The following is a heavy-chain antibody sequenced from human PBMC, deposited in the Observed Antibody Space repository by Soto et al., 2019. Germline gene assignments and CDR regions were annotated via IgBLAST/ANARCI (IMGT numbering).Heavy chain of an antibody. V-gene: IGHV3-30*18. Sequence: QVQLVESGGGVVQPGRSLRLSCAASGFTFSSYGMHWFRQAPGKGLEWVAVISYDGSNKYYADSVKGRFTISRDNSKNTLYLQMNSLRAEDTAVYYCAKMGGGGSSWFWRINYYGMDVWGQGTTVTVSS. CDR1: GFTFSSYG. CDR2: ISYDGSNK. J-gene: IGHJ6*02. D-gene: IGHD6-13*01. CDR3: AKMGGGGSSWFWRINYYGMDV.